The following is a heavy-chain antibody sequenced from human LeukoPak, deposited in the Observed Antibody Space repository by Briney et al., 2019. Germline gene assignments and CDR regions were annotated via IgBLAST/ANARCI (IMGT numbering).Heavy chain of an antibody. CDR3: ARRGKRGGGYCSGGSCYSPLIAFDI. V-gene: IGHV4-39*01. J-gene: IGHJ3*02. D-gene: IGHD2-15*01. Sequence: SETLSLTCTVSGGSISSSSYYWGWISQPPGKGLEWIGSIYYSGSTYYNPSLKSRVTISVETSKNEFSLKLRCVTAAETAVYYCARRGKRGGGYCSGGSCYSPLIAFDIWGQGTMVTVSS. CDR2: IYYSGST. CDR1: GGSISSSSYY.